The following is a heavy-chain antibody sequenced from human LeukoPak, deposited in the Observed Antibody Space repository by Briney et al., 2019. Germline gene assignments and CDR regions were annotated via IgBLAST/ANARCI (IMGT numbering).Heavy chain of an antibody. CDR1: GFTFSSYG. V-gene: IGHV3-30*02. CDR3: AKEVVPAAGLAYFDY. Sequence: PGGSLRLSCAASGFTFSSYGMHWVRQAPGKGLEWVAFIRYDGSNKYYADSVKGRFTISRDNSKNTLYLQMNSLRAEDTAVYYCAKEVVPAAGLAYFDYWGQGTLVTVSS. CDR2: IRYDGSNK. D-gene: IGHD2-2*01. J-gene: IGHJ4*02.